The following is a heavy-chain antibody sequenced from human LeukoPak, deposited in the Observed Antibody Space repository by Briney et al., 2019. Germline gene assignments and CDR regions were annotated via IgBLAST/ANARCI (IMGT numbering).Heavy chain of an antibody. CDR3: ARIASSSWYGFDY. V-gene: IGHV3-9*01. CDR1: GFTFDDYA. Sequence: GGSLRLSCAASGFTFDDYAMHWVRHAPGKGLEWVSGISWNSGSIGYADSVKGRFTISRDNAKNSLYLQMNSLRAEDTALYYCARIASSSWYGFDYWGQGTLVTVS. J-gene: IGHJ4*02. D-gene: IGHD6-13*01. CDR2: ISWNSGSI.